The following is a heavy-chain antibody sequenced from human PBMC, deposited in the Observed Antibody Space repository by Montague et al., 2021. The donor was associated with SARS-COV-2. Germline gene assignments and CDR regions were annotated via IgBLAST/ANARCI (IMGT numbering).Heavy chain of an antibody. CDR3: AHSRYYYYDSSGYRVYYFDY. Sequence: PALVNPTPTLTLTCTFSGFSLSTSGVGVGWIRQPPGKALEWLALIYWDDDKRYSPSLKSRLTITKDTSKNQVVLTMTNMDPVDTATYYCAHSRYYYYDSSGYRVYYFDYWGQGTLVTVSS. CDR2: IYWDDDK. V-gene: IGHV2-5*02. D-gene: IGHD3-22*01. CDR1: GFSLSTSGVG. J-gene: IGHJ4*02.